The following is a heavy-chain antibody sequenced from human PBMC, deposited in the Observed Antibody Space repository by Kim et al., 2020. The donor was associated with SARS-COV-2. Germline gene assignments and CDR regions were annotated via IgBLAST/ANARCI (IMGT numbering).Heavy chain of an antibody. CDR1: GGSISSSNW. J-gene: IGHJ3*02. Sequence: SETLSLTCAVSGGSISSSNWWSWVRQPPGKGLEWIGEIYHSGSTNYNPSLKSRVTISVDKSKNQFSLKLSSVTAADTAVYYCATPRYGSGSYYKEDAFDIWGQGTMVTVSS. CDR3: ATPRYGSGSYYKEDAFDI. D-gene: IGHD3-10*01. CDR2: IYHSGST. V-gene: IGHV4-4*02.